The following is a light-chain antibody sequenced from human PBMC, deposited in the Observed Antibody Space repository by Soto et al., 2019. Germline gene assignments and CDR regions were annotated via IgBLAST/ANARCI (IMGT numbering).Light chain of an antibody. CDR1: QSVSSNF. J-gene: IGKJ1*01. V-gene: IGKV3-20*01. CDR3: QQYGSSRT. Sequence: EIVLTQYPGSLSVSPGERVTLSCGASQSVSSNFLAWYQQKPGQAPRLLIYGSSNRAAGIPDRFTGSGSGTDFTLTITRLEPEDFAVYYCQQYGSSRTFGQGTKVDIK. CDR2: GSS.